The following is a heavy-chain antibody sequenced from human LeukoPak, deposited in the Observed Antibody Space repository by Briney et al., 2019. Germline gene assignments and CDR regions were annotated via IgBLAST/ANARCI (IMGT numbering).Heavy chain of an antibody. J-gene: IGHJ4*02. V-gene: IGHV3-15*01. CDR3: TTTPIVVVTVMFPDY. CDR2: IKSKTDGGTT. D-gene: IGHD2-21*02. CDR1: GFTFSNAW. Sequence: KPGGSLRLSCAASGFTFSNAWMSWVRQAPGKGLEWVGRIKSKTDGGTTDYAAPVKGRFTISRDDSKNTLYLQVNSLKTEDTAVYYCTTTPIVVVTVMFPDYWGQGTLVTVSS.